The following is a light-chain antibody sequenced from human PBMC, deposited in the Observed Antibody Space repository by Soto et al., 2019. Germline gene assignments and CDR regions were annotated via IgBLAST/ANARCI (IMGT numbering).Light chain of an antibody. CDR2: EGS. J-gene: IGLJ2*01. V-gene: IGLV2-23*01. Sequence: QSALTQPASVSGSPGQSITVSCTGTSSDVGGYNLVSWYQQHPDKAPKLMIYEGSKRPSGVSNRFSGSKSGNTASLTISGLQAEDEADYSCCSYASDTTVVFGGGTKLTVL. CDR1: SSDVGGYNL. CDR3: CSYASDTTVV.